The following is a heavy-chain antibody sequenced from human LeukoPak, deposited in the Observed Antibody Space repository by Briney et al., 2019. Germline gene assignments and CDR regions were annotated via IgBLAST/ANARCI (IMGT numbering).Heavy chain of an antibody. D-gene: IGHD3-22*01. CDR2: ISGSGGST. J-gene: IGHJ4*02. Sequence: GGSLRLSCAASGFTFSSYAMSWVRQAPGKGLEWVSAISGSGGSTYYADSVKGRFTISRDNSKNTLYLQVNSLRAEDTAVYYCAKVYYYDSNQPDYWGQGTLVTVSS. V-gene: IGHV3-23*01. CDR1: GFTFSSYA. CDR3: AKVYYYDSNQPDY.